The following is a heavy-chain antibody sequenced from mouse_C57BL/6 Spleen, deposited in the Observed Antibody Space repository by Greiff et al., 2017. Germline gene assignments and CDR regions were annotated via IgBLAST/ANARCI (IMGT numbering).Heavy chain of an antibody. CDR1: GFSLTSYG. J-gene: IGHJ4*01. CDR3: ASGSRSYAMDY. CDR2: IWGVGST. D-gene: IGHD1-1*01. Sequence: VKLMESGPGLVAPSQSLSITCTVSGFSLTSYGVDWVRQSPGKGLEWLGVIWGVGSTNYNSALKSRLSISKDNSKSQVFLKMNSLQTDDTAMYYCASGSRSYAMDYWGQGTSVTVSS. V-gene: IGHV2-6*01.